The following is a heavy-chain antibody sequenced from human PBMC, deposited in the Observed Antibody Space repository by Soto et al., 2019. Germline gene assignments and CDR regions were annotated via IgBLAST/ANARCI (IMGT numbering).Heavy chain of an antibody. J-gene: IGHJ3*02. Sequence: LSLTCTVSGGSISSYYWSWIRQPPGKGLEWIGYIYYSGSTNYNPSLKSRVTISVDTSKNQFSLKLSSVTAADTAVYYCARWAEYYYDSSGGGDAFDIWGQGTMVTVSS. CDR1: GGSISSYY. CDR2: IYYSGST. V-gene: IGHV4-59*01. CDR3: ARWAEYYYDSSGGGDAFDI. D-gene: IGHD3-22*01.